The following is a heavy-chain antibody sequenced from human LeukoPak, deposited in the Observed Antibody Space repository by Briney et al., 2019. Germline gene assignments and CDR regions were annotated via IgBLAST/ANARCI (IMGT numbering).Heavy chain of an antibody. Sequence: GGSLRLSCAASGFTFSSYSINWVRQAPGQGLAWVSSISSSSSYIYYADSVKGRFTISRDNAQNSLYLQMNRLRAGDPAVYYCSRGGLNFDVFDIWGQGTMVTASS. D-gene: IGHD1-7*01. CDR2: ISSSSSYI. J-gene: IGHJ3*02. CDR3: SRGGLNFDVFDI. CDR1: GFTFSSYS. V-gene: IGHV3-21*01.